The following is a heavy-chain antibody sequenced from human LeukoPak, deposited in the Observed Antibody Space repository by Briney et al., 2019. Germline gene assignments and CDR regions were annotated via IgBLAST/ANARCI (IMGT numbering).Heavy chain of an antibody. CDR1: GGSISNYY. J-gene: IGHJ5*02. CDR3: ARESFSGSYDH. D-gene: IGHD1-26*01. V-gene: IGHV4-4*07. Sequence: SETLSLTCTVSGGSISNYYWTWIRQPAGKGLEWIGRIYPSGSTNYNPSLKSRVTISVDKSKNKFSLKVSSVTAADTAVYYCARESFSGSYDHWGQGTLVTVSS. CDR2: IYPSGST.